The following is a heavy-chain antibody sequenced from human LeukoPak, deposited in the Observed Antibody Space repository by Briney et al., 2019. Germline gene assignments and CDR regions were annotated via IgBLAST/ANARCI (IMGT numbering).Heavy chain of an antibody. D-gene: IGHD3-10*01. CDR3: ATYYYGSGSYYRFDP. CDR2: INPNSGGT. Sequence: ASVKVSCKASGYTFTGYYMHWVRQAPGQGLEWMGWINPNSGGTNYAQKFQGRVTMTRDTSISTAHMELSRLRSDDTAVYYCATYYYGSGSYYRFDPWGQGTLVTVSS. J-gene: IGHJ5*02. V-gene: IGHV1-2*02. CDR1: GYTFTGYY.